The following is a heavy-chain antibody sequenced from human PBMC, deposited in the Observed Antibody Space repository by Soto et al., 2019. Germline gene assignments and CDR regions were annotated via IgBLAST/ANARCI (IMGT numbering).Heavy chain of an antibody. CDR3: ARENYYPGSVYYPPPPKYSQP. J-gene: IGHJ1*01. V-gene: IGHV4-31*03. Sequence: QVQLQESGPGLVKPSQTLSLTCTVSGGSISSGGYYWSWIRQYPGKGLEWIGYISYSGSTYYNPSLKGGFPKSEEPSKNLFFEKLGFVWAGYTPVFYCARENYYPGSVYYPPPPKYSQPGGQGPLFIFPS. D-gene: IGHD3-22*01. CDR1: GGSISSGGYY. CDR2: ISYSGST.